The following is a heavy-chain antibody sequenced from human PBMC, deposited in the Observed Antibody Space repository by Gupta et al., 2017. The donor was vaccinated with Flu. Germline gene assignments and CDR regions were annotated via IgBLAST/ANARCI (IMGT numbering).Heavy chain of an antibody. Sequence: QLQLQESGPGLVKPSETLSLTCTVSGGSISSSSYYWGWLRQPPGKGLEWIGSIYYSGSTYYNPAFKSRVTISVDTSKNQFSLKLSSVTAADTAVYYCARLHYDSSGYYIFDYWGQGTLVTVSS. D-gene: IGHD3-22*01. CDR2: IYYSGST. CDR3: ARLHYDSSGYYIFDY. V-gene: IGHV4-39*01. CDR1: GGSISSSSYY. J-gene: IGHJ4*02.